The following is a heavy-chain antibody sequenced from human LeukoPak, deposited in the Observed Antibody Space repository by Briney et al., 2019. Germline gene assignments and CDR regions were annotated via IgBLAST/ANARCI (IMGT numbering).Heavy chain of an antibody. D-gene: IGHD3-10*01. J-gene: IGHJ3*02. CDR3: AREDALWFGELLSDAFDI. CDR2: MNPNSGNT. Sequence: GASVKVSCKASGYTFTSYDINWVRQATGQGPEWMGWMNPNSGNTGYAQKFQGRVTMTRNTSISTAYMELSSLRSEDTAVYYCAREDALWFGELLSDAFDIWGQGTMVTVSS. CDR1: GYTFTSYD. V-gene: IGHV1-8*01.